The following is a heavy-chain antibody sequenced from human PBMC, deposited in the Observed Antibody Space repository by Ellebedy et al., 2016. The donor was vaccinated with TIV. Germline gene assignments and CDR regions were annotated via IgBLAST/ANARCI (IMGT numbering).Heavy chain of an antibody. CDR3: AKDWSMAVAQLDY. CDR2: ISYDGRNK. J-gene: IGHJ4*02. Sequence: PGGSLRLSCAASGFTFSTYGMHWVRQAPGKGLEWVALISYDGRNKYYGDSVKGRFTISRDNAKNTLYLQMNSLTTEDTAVYYCAKDWSMAVAQLDYWGQGTLVTVSS. D-gene: IGHD6-19*01. CDR1: GFTFSTYG. V-gene: IGHV3-30*18.